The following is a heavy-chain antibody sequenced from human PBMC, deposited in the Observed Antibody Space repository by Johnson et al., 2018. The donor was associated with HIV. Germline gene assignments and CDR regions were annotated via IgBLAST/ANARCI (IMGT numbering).Heavy chain of an antibody. D-gene: IGHD3-3*01. Sequence: EVQLVESGGGVVQPGGSLRLSCAASGFTLSVYGVVWVRQAPGKWLEWVAKIKQDGGEMYYVDSVKGRFTISRDSDKNSLYLQMNNLRVEDTAVYYCARVGDFWSGPRRYDAFDIWGQGTMVTVSS. CDR3: ARVGDFWSGPRRYDAFDI. J-gene: IGHJ3*02. CDR1: GFTLSVYG. CDR2: IKQDGGEM. V-gene: IGHV3-7*05.